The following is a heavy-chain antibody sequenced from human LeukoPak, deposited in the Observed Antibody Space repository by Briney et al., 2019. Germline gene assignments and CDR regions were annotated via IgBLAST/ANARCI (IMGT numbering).Heavy chain of an antibody. V-gene: IGHV3-21*04. Sequence: AGGSLRLSCAASGFTFSTYSMNWVRQAPGKGLEWVSSISSSSSYIHYADSMKGRFTISRDNAKKSLYLQMNSLRAEDTAVYYCARWFGELLWYFDYWGQGTLVTVSS. CDR2: ISSSSSYI. CDR1: GFTFSTYS. CDR3: ARWFGELLWYFDY. J-gene: IGHJ4*02. D-gene: IGHD3-10*01.